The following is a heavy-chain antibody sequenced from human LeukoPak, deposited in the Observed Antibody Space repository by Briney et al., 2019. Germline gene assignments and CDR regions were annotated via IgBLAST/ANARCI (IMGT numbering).Heavy chain of an antibody. CDR1: GFTFSSYS. CDR3: ARSGDYAEGFDS. V-gene: IGHV3-21*01. Sequence: GGSLRLSCAASGFTFSSYSMNWVRQAPGKGLEWVSCITSSSNLIYYEDSVKGRFSMSRDNAKNSLYLQMNSLRAEDTAVYYCARSGDYAEGFDSWGQGTLVTVSS. D-gene: IGHD4-17*01. J-gene: IGHJ4*02. CDR2: ITSSSNLI.